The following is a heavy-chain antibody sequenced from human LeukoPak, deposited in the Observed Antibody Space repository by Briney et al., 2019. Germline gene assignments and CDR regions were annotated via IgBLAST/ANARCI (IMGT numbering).Heavy chain of an antibody. CDR1: GGTFSSYA. CDR2: IIPIFGTA. J-gene: IGHJ5*02. D-gene: IGHD3-10*01. V-gene: IGHV1-69*13. CDR3: ARDVGYYGSGDLDL. Sequence: GASVKVSCKASGGTFSSYAISWVRQAPGQGLKWMGGIIPIFGTANYAQKFQGRVTITADESTSTAYMELRSLRSDDTAVYYCARDVGYYGSGDLDLWGQGTLVIVSS.